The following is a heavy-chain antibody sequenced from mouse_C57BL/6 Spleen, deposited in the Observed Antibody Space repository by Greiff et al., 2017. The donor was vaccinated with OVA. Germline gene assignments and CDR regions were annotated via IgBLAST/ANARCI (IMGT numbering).Heavy chain of an antibody. D-gene: IGHD1-1*01. Sequence: QVQLQQPGAELVMPGASVKLSCKASGYTFTSYWMHWVKQRPGQGLEWIGEIDPSDSYTNYNQKFKGKSTLTVDKSSSTAYMQLSSLTSEDSAVDYCARKDYGSSYWYFDVWGTGTTVTVSA. CDR2: IDPSDSYT. J-gene: IGHJ1*03. CDR1: GYTFTSYW. CDR3: ARKDYGSSYWYFDV. V-gene: IGHV1-69*01.